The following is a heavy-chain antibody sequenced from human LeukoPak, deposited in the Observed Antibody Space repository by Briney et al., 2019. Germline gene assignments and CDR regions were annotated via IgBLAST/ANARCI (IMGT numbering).Heavy chain of an antibody. V-gene: IGHV3-21*01. CDR3: ARDKGDSDPELGY. CDR2: ISRSSSYI. CDR1: GFTFSSYS. D-gene: IGHD2-21*02. Sequence: PGGSLRLPCAASGFTFSSYSMNWVRQAPGKGLEWVSSISRSSSYIFYTDSVKGRFTISRDNAKNSLYLQMNSLRAEDTAVYYCARDKGDSDPELGYWGQGTLVTVSS. J-gene: IGHJ4*02.